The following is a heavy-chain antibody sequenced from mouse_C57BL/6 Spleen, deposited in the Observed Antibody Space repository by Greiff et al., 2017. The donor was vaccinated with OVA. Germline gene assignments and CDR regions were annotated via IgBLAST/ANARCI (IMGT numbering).Heavy chain of an antibody. D-gene: IGHD2-4*01. J-gene: IGHJ1*03. CDR1: GYAFSSSW. CDR3: AREGAYEYEPLV. V-gene: IGHV1-82*01. Sequence: VQLQQSGPELVKPGASVKISCKASGYAFSSSWMNWVKQRPGKGLEWIGRIYPGDGDTNYNGKFKGKATLTADKSSSTAYMQLSSLTSEDSAVYFCAREGAYEYEPLVWGTGTTVTVSS. CDR2: IYPGDGDT.